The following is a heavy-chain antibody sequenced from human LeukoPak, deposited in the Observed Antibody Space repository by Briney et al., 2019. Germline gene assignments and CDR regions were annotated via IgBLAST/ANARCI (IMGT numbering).Heavy chain of an antibody. J-gene: IGHJ4*02. V-gene: IGHV3-20*04. CDR2: INWNGGST. CDR1: GVTFDDYG. Sequence: GGSLRLSCAGSGVTFDDYGMSWVRQAPGEGLEWVSGINWNGGSTGYADSVKGRFTISRDNAKNSLYLQMNSLRAEDTALYYCARDRSPNYTAMDNWGQGTLVTVSS. CDR3: ARDRSPNYTAMDN. D-gene: IGHD5-18*01.